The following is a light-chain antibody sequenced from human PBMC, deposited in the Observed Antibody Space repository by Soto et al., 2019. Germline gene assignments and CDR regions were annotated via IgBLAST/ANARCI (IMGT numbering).Light chain of an antibody. Sequence: QSVLTQPPSASGTPGQRVTISCSGSSSNIGSNTVNWYQQLPGTAAKLLIYSNNQRLSGVPDRFSGSKSGTSASLAISGLQAEDEADYYCAAWDDSLNGSWVFGGGTKLTVL. V-gene: IGLV1-44*01. CDR1: SSNIGSNT. CDR2: SNN. J-gene: IGLJ3*02. CDR3: AAWDDSLNGSWV.